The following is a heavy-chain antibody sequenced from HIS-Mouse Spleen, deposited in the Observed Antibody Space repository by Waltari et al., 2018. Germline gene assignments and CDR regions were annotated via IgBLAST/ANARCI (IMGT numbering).Heavy chain of an antibody. J-gene: IGHJ4*02. V-gene: IGHV4-38-2*02. D-gene: IGHD6-13*01. CDR3: ARLTAAGTY. CDR1: GYSISSGYY. CDR2: IYHSGST. Sequence: QVQLQESGPGLVKPSETLSLTCTVSGYSISSGYYWGWIRQPPGKGLELIGSIYHSGSTYYNPSLKSRVTISVDTSKNQFSLKLSSVTAADTAVYYCARLTAAGTYWGQGTLVTVSS.